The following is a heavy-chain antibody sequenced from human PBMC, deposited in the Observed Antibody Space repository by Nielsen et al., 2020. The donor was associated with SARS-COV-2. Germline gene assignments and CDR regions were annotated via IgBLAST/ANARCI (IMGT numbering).Heavy chain of an antibody. D-gene: IGHD6-19*01. V-gene: IGHV3-9*01. J-gene: IGHJ4*02. CDR2: ISWNSGSI. CDR1: GFTFDDYA. CDR3: AKLPDGSSGRYY. Sequence: SLKISCAASGFTFDDYAMHWVRQAPGKGLEWVSGISWNSGSIGYADSVKGRFTISRDNAKNSLYLQMNSLRTEDTALYYCAKLPDGSSGRYYWGQGTLVTVSS.